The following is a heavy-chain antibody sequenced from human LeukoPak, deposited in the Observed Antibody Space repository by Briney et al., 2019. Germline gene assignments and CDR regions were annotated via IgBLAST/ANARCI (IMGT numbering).Heavy chain of an antibody. CDR3: ASASPNAFDI. CDR1: GYTFTSYY. J-gene: IGHJ3*02. CDR2: INPSGGST. Sequence: GASVKVSCKASGYTFTSYYMHWVRQAPGQGLEWMGIINPSGGSTSYAQKFQGRVTMTRDMSTSRVYMELSSLRSEDTAVYYCASASPNAFDIWGQGTMVTVSS. V-gene: IGHV1-46*01.